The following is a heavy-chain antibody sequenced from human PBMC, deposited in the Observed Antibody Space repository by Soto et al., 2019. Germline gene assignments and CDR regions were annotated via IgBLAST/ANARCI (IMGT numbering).Heavy chain of an antibody. V-gene: IGHV3-21*01. D-gene: IGHD1-26*01. J-gene: IGHJ4*02. CDR1: GFTFSTYN. CDR3: ARDDGIVVATSAFDY. Sequence: EVLLVESGGGLVKPGGSLRLSCAASGFTFSTYNRNWVRQAPGKGLEWVSSINGRGNYIYYTDAVKGRFTISRDNAKTSLYLQMYSLRAEDTAVYYCARDDGIVVATSAFDYWGQGTLVTVSS. CDR2: INGRGNYI.